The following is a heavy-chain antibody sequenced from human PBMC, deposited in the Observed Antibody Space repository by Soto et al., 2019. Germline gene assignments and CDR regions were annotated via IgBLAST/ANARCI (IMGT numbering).Heavy chain of an antibody. CDR2: IRSKAYGGTT. D-gene: IGHD2-2*01. Sequence: PGGSLRLSCTASGFTFGDYAMSWFRQAPGKGLEWVGFIRSKAYGGTTEYAASVKGRFTISRDDSKSIAYLQMNSLKTEDTAVYYCTSPHPWSIVVVPADWGQGTLVTVSS. J-gene: IGHJ4*02. V-gene: IGHV3-49*03. CDR3: TSPHPWSIVVVPAD. CDR1: GFTFGDYA.